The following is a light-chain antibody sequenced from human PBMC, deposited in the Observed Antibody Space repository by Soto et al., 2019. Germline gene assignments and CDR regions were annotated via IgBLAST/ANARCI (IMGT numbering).Light chain of an antibody. Sequence: QSALTQPASVSGSPGQSITISCTGTNSDVGDYNYVSWFQHHPGKAPKLMIYEVSNRPSGVSNRFSGSKSGNTASLTISGLQAEDEADYYCISYTNRRLWVFGGGTKVTVL. CDR1: NSDVGDYNY. J-gene: IGLJ3*02. CDR2: EVS. V-gene: IGLV2-14*01. CDR3: ISYTNRRLWV.